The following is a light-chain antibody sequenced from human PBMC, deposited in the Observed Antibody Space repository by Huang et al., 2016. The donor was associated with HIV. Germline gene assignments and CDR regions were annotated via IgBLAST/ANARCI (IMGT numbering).Light chain of an antibody. CDR2: AAS. CDR1: QSISSY. Sequence: DIQMTQSPSSLSASVGDRLTVTCRESQSISSYLNLYQQKPGKAPKLLIYAASSLQSGVPSRSSGSGSGTDFTLTISSLQPEDFATEYCQQSYSIPYTFGQGTKLEIK. J-gene: IGKJ2*01. V-gene: IGKV1-39*01. CDR3: QQSYSIPYT.